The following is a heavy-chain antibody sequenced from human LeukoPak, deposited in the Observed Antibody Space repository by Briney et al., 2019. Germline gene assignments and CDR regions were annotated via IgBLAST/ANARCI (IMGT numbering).Heavy chain of an antibody. Sequence: KASETLSLTCTVSGYSISSGYYWGWIRQPPGKGLEWIGSIYHSGSTYYNPSLKSRVTISVDTSKNQFSLKLSSVTAADTAVYYCARVSYGDYGDPGPYYFDYWGQGTLVTVSS. J-gene: IGHJ4*02. V-gene: IGHV4-38-2*02. CDR2: IYHSGST. CDR3: ARVSYGDYGDPGPYYFDY. CDR1: GYSISSGYY. D-gene: IGHD4-17*01.